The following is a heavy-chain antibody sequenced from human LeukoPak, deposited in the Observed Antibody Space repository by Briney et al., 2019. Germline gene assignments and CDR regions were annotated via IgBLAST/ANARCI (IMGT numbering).Heavy chain of an antibody. V-gene: IGHV4-59*01. CDR3: AGQLGSRDY. D-gene: IGHD1-1*01. CDR2: IYYSGST. Sequence: SETLSLTCTVSGGSISSYYWSWIRQPPGKGLEWIGYIYYSGSTNYNPSLKSRVTISVDTSKNQFSLKLSSVTAADTAVYYCAGQLGSRDYWGQGTLVTVSS. CDR1: GGSISSYY. J-gene: IGHJ4*02.